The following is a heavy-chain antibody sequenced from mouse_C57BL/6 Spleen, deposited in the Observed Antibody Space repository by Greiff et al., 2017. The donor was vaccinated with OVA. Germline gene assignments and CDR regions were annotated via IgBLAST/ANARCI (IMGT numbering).Heavy chain of an antibody. CDR1: GYAFSSSW. D-gene: IGHD2-4*01. CDR3: ARGGNDYDAWFAY. V-gene: IGHV1-82*01. CDR2: IYPGDGDT. J-gene: IGHJ3*01. Sequence: QVQLKQSGPELVKPGASVKISCKASGYAFSSSWMNWVKQRPGKGLEWIGRIYPGDGDTNYNGKFKGKATLTADKSSSTAYMQLSSLTSEDSAVYFCARGGNDYDAWFAYWGQGTLVTVSA.